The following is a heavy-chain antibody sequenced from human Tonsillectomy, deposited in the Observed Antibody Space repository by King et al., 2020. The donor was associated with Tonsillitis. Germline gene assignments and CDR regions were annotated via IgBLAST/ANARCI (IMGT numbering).Heavy chain of an antibody. V-gene: IGHV3-33*01. Sequence: VQLVESGGGVVQPGGSLRLSCAASGFTFSSYGMHWVRQAPGKGLECVAVIWYDGSNEDYTDSGKGRFTISRENSKNTLFLQMSSLTAEDTGVYYCARDRCSDYSCRWYYFMDVWGKGTTVTVSS. CDR3: ARDRCSDYSCRWYYFMDV. J-gene: IGHJ6*03. D-gene: IGHD3-22*01. CDR1: GFTFSSYG. CDR2: IWYDGSNE.